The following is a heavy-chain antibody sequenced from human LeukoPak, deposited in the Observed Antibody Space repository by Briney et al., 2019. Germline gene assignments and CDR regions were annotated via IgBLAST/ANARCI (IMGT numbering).Heavy chain of an antibody. V-gene: IGHV1-2*02. CDR3: ARGDYYYYHMDV. J-gene: IGHJ6*03. Sequence: ASVKVSRKASGYTFTGYYIHWVRQAPGQGLEWMGWINPNSGGTNYAQKFQGRVAVTRDTSISTTYMGLSGLTSDDTAVYYCARGDYYYYHMDVWGTGTTVTVSS. CDR1: GYTFTGYY. CDR2: INPNSGGT.